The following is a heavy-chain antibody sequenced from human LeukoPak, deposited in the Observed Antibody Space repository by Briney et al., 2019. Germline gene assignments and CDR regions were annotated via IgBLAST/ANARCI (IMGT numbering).Heavy chain of an antibody. D-gene: IGHD2-8*01. CDR2: IASDGSST. Sequence: PGGSLRLSCAASGFTFSSYWMNWVRQAPGKGLVWVSRIASDGSSTTYADSVKGRFSISRDNAKNTLYLQMNSLRAEDTAVYYCARDNGSEDYFDYWGQGTLVTVSS. CDR1: GFTFSSYW. CDR3: ARDNGSEDYFDY. V-gene: IGHV3-74*01. J-gene: IGHJ4*02.